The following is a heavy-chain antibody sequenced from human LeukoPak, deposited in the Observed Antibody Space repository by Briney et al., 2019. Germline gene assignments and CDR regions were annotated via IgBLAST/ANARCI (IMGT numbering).Heavy chain of an antibody. CDR1: GGSFSGYY. CDR2: IYYSGST. Sequence: SETLSLTCAVYGGSFSGYYWSWIRQPPGKGLEWIGYIYYSGSTNYNPSLKSRVTISVDTSKNQFSLKLSSVTAADTAVYYCARAGLGVYFNYWGQGTLVTVSS. D-gene: IGHD3/OR15-3a*01. V-gene: IGHV4-59*01. CDR3: ARAGLGVYFNY. J-gene: IGHJ4*02.